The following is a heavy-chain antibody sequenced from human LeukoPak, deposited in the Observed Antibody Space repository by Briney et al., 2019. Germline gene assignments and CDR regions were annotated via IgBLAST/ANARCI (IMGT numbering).Heavy chain of an antibody. CDR3: ARTFACSGGSCRDYGDSGEFDY. V-gene: IGHV3-64*01. CDR2: ISSNGGST. D-gene: IGHD2-15*01. J-gene: IGHJ4*02. CDR1: GFTFSSYA. Sequence: GSLRLSCAASGFTFSSYAMHWVRQAPGKGLEYVSAISSNGGSTYANSVKGRFTISRDNSKNTLYLQMGSLRAEDMAVYYCARTFACSGGSCRDYGDSGEFDYWGQGTLVTVSS.